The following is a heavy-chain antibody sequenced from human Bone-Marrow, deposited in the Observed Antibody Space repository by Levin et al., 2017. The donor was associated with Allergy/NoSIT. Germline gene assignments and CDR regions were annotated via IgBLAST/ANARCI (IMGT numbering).Heavy chain of an antibody. CDR2: ISSRSGTI. Sequence: PGGSLRLSCAASGFTFSIYYMNWVRQAPGKGLEWVSYISSRSGTIYYADSVKGRFTISRDNAKNSLYLQMNSLRAEDTAVYYCASARTTYGDYRGWGQGTLVTVSS. D-gene: IGHD4-17*01. J-gene: IGHJ4*02. CDR3: ASARTTYGDYRG. V-gene: IGHV3-48*01. CDR1: GFTFSIYY.